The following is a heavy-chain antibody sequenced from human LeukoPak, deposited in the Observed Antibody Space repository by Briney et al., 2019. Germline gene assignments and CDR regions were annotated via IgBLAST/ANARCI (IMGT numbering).Heavy chain of an antibody. J-gene: IGHJ5*02. CDR3: ARERLTVGYCSSTSCYPPYNWFDP. V-gene: IGHV4-61*02. CDR2: IYTSGST. D-gene: IGHD2-2*01. Sequence: PSETLSLTCTVSGGSISSGCYYWSWIRQPAGKGLEWIGRIYTSGSTNYNPSLKSRVTISVDTSKNQFSLKLSSVTAADTAVYYCARERLTVGYCSSTSCYPPYNWFDPWGQGTLVTVSS. CDR1: GGSISSGCYY.